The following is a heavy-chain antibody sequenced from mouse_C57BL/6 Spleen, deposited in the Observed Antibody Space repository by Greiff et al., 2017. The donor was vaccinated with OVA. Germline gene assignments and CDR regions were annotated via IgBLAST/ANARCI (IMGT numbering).Heavy chain of an antibody. CDR1: GYTFTDYY. D-gene: IGHD4-1*02. CDR3: ARWGAQLGVFDY. J-gene: IGHJ2*01. V-gene: IGHV1-26*01. CDR2: INPNNGGT. Sequence: EVKLQQSGPELVKPGASVKISCKASGYTFTDYYMNWVKQSHGKSLEWIGDINPNNGGTSYNQKFKGKATLTVDKSSSTAYMELRSLTSEDSAVYYCARWGAQLGVFDYWGQGTTLTVSS.